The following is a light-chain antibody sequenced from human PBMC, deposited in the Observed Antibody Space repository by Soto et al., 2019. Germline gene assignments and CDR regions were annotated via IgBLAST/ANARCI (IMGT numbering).Light chain of an antibody. J-gene: IGKJ4*01. CDR2: GAS. CDR1: RTVSNR. CDR3: QQYYHWPVT. Sequence: ILMTQPQYTLSLSLAERVSLSCRASRTVSNRLAWYQHKPGQAPRFLISGASTGATGIPPRFRGSGSGTEFTLTVDTLESEDIAIYYCQQYYHWPVTFGGGTKVDI. V-gene: IGKV3-15*01.